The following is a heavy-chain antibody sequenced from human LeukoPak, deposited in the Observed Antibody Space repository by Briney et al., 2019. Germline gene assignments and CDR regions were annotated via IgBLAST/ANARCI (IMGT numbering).Heavy chain of an antibody. D-gene: IGHD4-17*01. CDR1: VYTFTGYY. CDR2: INLNTSDT. J-gene: IGHJ6*02. Sequence: GSSDQVSCKASVYTFTGYYMHWVGQAPGQGLAGMGWINLNTSDTNCAQNFKGRVTLTRDTSIITAYMELTRLRSDDTAMYYCARDRTTVTTGYCGMDVWGQGTTVTVSS. CDR3: ARDRTTVTTGYCGMDV. V-gene: IGHV1-2*02.